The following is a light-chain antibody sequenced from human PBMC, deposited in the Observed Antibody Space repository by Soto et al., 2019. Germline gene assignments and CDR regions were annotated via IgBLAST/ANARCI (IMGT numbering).Light chain of an antibody. CDR2: GAS. Sequence: DIQMTQSPSSLSASLVDRVTISCRASQNVNNFLNWYQQKPGNAPDLLIYGASRLQIGVPSGFTGSGSGTDFTLTISNLQPDDVATYFCQKYKSVAPWTFGQGTKVDIK. CDR3: QKYKSVAPWT. V-gene: IGKV1-39*01. CDR1: QNVNNF. J-gene: IGKJ1*01.